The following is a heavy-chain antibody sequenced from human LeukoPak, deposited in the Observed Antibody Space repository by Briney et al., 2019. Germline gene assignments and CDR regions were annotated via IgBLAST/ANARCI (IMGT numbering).Heavy chain of an antibody. CDR2: MNSRSSSK. V-gene: IGHV3-21*01. CDR3: ARGPTMKMDV. CDR1: AFTFSSYS. J-gene: IGHJ6*04. D-gene: IGHD3-22*01. Sequence: GGSLRLSCVASAFTFSSYSMNWVRQAPGKGLEWVSSMNSRSSSKYYADSVKGRFTISRDNAKNSLYLQMNSLRAEDTAVYYCARGPTMKMDVWGKGTTVTVSS.